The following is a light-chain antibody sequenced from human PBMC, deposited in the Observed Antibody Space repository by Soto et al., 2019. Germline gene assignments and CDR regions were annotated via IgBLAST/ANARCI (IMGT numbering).Light chain of an antibody. CDR1: QSINNW. CDR3: QQYNSDSKT. V-gene: IGKV1-5*01. CDR2: DAS. J-gene: IGKJ1*01. Sequence: DIQMTQSPSTLSASVGDRVTITCRASQSINNWLAWYQQKPGKAPKLLIYDASSLESGVPSRFSGSGSGTEFTLTISSLQPDDFATYYCQQYNSDSKTFGQGTKVDIK.